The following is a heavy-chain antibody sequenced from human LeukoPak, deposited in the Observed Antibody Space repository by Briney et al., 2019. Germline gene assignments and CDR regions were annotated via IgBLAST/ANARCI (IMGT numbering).Heavy chain of an antibody. D-gene: IGHD4-17*01. J-gene: IGHJ4*02. CDR2: IIPILGIA. Sequence: ASVKVSCMASGGTFSSYAISWVRQAPGQGLEWMGRIIPILGIANYAQKFQGRVTITADKSTSTAYMELSSLRSEDTAVYYCARETTVTTSAFFDYWGQGTLVTVSS. CDR3: ARETTVTTSAFFDY. CDR1: GGTFSSYA. V-gene: IGHV1-69*04.